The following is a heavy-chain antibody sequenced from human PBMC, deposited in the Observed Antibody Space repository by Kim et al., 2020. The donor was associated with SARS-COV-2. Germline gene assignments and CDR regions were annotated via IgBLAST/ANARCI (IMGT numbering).Heavy chain of an antibody. CDR1: KFTVTKNY. Sequence: GGSLRLSCAISKFTVTKNYMNWVRQAPGKGLEWVSAIYSAGDTYYADSVKGRFTISRDNSKNTLYLQLNNLRAEDTAIYYCAADHGNSWIRDGGQGTLI. D-gene: IGHD6-13*01. V-gene: IGHV3-66*01. CDR3: AADHGNSWIRD. J-gene: IGHJ4*02. CDR2: IYSAGDT.